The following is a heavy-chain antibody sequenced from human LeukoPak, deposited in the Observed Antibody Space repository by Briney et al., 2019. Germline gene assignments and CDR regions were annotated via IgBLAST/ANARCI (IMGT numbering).Heavy chain of an antibody. J-gene: IGHJ6*03. CDR1: GFTFSSYG. Sequence: QSGGSLRLSCAASGFTFSSYGMHWVRQAPGKGLEWVAFIRYDGSNKYYADSVKGRFTISRDNSKNTLYLQMNSLRAEDTAVYYCAKEAYCGGDCSYGYYYYYYMDVWGKGTTVTVSS. CDR2: IRYDGSNK. CDR3: AKEAYCGGDCSYGYYYYYYMDV. V-gene: IGHV3-30*02. D-gene: IGHD2-21*01.